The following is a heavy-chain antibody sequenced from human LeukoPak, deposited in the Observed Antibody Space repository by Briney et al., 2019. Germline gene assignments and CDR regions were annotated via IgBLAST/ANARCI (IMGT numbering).Heavy chain of an antibody. V-gene: IGHV3-74*01. CDR1: TITISSYW. CDR3: ARGGRTVGATSPYFDY. D-gene: IGHD1-26*01. Sequence: GGSLGLSCEASTITISSYWMHWVRQAPGEGLVWVSRINSEGSSISYADSVKGRFTISRDNAKNTLYLQMNSLRAEDTAVYYCARGGRTVGATSPYFDYWGQGTLVTVSS. CDR2: INSEGSSI. J-gene: IGHJ4*02.